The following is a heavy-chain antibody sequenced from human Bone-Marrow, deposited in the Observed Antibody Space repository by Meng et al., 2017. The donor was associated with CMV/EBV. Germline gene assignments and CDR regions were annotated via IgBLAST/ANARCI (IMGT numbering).Heavy chain of an antibody. CDR1: GYSFTSYW. CDR3: ARASQGTYCSSTSCRRGGWFDP. J-gene: IGHJ5*02. Sequence: GESLKISCKGSGYSFTSYWIGWVRQMPGKGLEWMGIIYPGDSDTRYSPSFQGQVTISADKSISTAYLQWSSLKASDTAMYYCARASQGTYCSSTSCRRGGWFDPWGQGTLVTVSS. CDR2: IYPGDSDT. D-gene: IGHD2-2*01. V-gene: IGHV5-51*01.